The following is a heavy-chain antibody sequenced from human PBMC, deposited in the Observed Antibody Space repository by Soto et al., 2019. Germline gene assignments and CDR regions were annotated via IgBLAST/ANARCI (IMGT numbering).Heavy chain of an antibody. CDR2: ISAYNGNT. Sequence: ASVKVSCKDSGGTFSSYAISWVRQATGQGLEWMGWISAYNGNTNYAQKLQGRVTMTTDTSTSTAYMELRSLRSDDTAVYYCARDPVAVAGTFVDYWGQGTLVTVS. D-gene: IGHD6-19*01. CDR3: ARDPVAVAGTFVDY. CDR1: GGTFSSYA. J-gene: IGHJ4*02. V-gene: IGHV1-18*01.